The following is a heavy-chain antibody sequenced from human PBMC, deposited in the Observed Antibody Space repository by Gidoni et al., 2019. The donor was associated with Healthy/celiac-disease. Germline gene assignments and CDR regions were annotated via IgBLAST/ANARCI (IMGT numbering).Heavy chain of an antibody. D-gene: IGHD3-10*01. CDR1: GYTFTSYA. CDR2: INAGNGNT. CDR3: ARSGSYPKTYYYGMDV. V-gene: IGHV1-3*01. J-gene: IGHJ6*02. Sequence: QVQLVQSGAEVKKPGASVTVSCKASGYTFTSYAMHWVRQAPGQRLEWMGWINAGNGNTKYSQKFQGRVTITRDTSASTAYMELSSLRSEDTAVYYCARSGSYPKTYYYGMDVWGQGTTVTVSS.